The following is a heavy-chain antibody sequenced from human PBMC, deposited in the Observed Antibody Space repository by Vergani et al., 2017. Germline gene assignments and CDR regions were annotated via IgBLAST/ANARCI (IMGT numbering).Heavy chain of an antibody. D-gene: IGHD3-10*01. J-gene: IGHJ5*02. CDR2: MYHSVST. CDR3: GRVADFYCLGSRLLDL. CDR1: GGSMSGYY. V-gene: IGHV4-59*01. Sequence: QVRLQESGPGLVKPSETLSLTCSVPGGSMSGYYWSWIRQPPGKELEWIGYMYHSVSTNYNPSLETRVTISGDTSKNQFSLKLNSVTAADTAGYYCGRVADFYCLGSRLLDLWGQGILVTVSS.